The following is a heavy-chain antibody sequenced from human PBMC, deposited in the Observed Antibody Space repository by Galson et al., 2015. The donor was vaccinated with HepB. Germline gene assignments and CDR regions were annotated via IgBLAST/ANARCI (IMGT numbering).Heavy chain of an antibody. Sequence: SLRLSCAASGFTFSDYYMSWIRQAPGKGLEWVSYISSSGNTIYYADSVKGRFAISRDNAKNSLYLRMNSLSAEDTAVYYCAGGRYSGSYRFFEYRGQGTLVTVSS. CDR2: ISSSGNTI. J-gene: IGHJ4*02. CDR1: GFTFSDYY. V-gene: IGHV3-11*01. CDR3: AGGRYSGSYRFFEY. D-gene: IGHD1-26*01.